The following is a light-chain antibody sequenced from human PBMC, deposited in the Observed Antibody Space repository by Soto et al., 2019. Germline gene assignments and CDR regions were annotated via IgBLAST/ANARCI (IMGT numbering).Light chain of an antibody. CDR2: DAS. J-gene: IGKJ4*01. CDR3: QQRSTWPLT. Sequence: EIVLTQSPATLSLSPGEGATLSCRASQSVSSYLAWYQQKPGQAPRLLIYDASNRATGIPARFSGSGSGTDFTLTITNLEPEDFAVYYCQQRSTWPLTFGGGTKVEIK. V-gene: IGKV3-11*01. CDR1: QSVSSY.